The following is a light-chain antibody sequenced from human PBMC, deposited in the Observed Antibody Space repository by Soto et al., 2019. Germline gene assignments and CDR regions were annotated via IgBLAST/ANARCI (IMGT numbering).Light chain of an antibody. CDR3: QQYGSSPYT. CDR1: QSVSSSY. V-gene: IGKV3D-20*01. CDR2: VAS. Sequence: EIVLTQSPATLSLSPGERATLSCRASQSVSSSYLACYQQKPGLAPILLNDVASSRAAGIPDRFSGSGSGTDFTLTISRLEPEDFAVYYCQQYGSSPYTFGQGTKLEIK. J-gene: IGKJ2*01.